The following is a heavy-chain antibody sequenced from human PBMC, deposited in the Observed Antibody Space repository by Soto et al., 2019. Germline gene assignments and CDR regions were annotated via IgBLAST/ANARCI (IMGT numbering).Heavy chain of an antibody. CDR2: INHSGST. V-gene: IGHV4-34*01. CDR3: GGCLDSSGWPWGY. Sequence: QVQLQQWGAGLLKPSETLSLTCAVYGGSFSGYYWSWIRQPPGKGLEWIGEINHSGSTNYNPSLKSRVTMSVDTSKSQCPRRLCSVTAADTAVYYVGGCLDSSGWPWGYWGQEALVPVS. J-gene: IGHJ4*02. CDR1: GGSFSGYY. D-gene: IGHD6-25*01.